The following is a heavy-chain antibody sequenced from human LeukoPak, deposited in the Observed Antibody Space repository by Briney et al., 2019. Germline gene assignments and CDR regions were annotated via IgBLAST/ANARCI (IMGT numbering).Heavy chain of an antibody. V-gene: IGHV5-51*01. J-gene: IGHJ4*02. CDR3: ARDYDILTGYSTGFDY. Sequence: GESLKISCKGSGYSFNTYWIGWVRQMPGKGLEWMGIIYPGDSDTRYSPSFQGQVTISADKSISTAYLQWSSLKASDTAMYYCARDYDILTGYSTGFDYWGQGTLVTVSS. CDR2: IYPGDSDT. D-gene: IGHD3-9*01. CDR1: GYSFNTYW.